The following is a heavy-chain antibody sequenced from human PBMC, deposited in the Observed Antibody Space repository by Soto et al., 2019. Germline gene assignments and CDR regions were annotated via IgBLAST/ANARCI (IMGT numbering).Heavy chain of an antibody. J-gene: IGHJ4*02. CDR1: GFTFSSYA. CDR3: AKPPLYSSSWYYFDY. Sequence: EVQLLESGGGLVQPGGSLRLSCAASGFTFSSYAMSWVRQAPGKGLEWVSAISGSGGSTYYADSVKGRFTISRDNSKNTLYPQMNSLRAEDTAVYYCAKPPLYSSSWYYFDYWGQGTLVTVSS. V-gene: IGHV3-23*01. CDR2: ISGSGGST. D-gene: IGHD6-13*01.